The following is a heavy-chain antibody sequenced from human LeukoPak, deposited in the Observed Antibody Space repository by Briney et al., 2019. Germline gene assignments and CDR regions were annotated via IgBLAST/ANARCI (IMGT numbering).Heavy chain of an antibody. Sequence: GGSPRLSCAASGFTFSNAWMSWVRQAPGKGLEWVGRIKSKTDGGTTDYAAPVKGRFTISRDDSKNTLHLQMNSLKTEDTAVYYCTPNGDYAWPFDYWGQGTLVTVSS. J-gene: IGHJ4*02. CDR3: TPNGDYAWPFDY. CDR2: IKSKTDGGTT. CDR1: GFTFSNAW. D-gene: IGHD4-17*01. V-gene: IGHV3-15*01.